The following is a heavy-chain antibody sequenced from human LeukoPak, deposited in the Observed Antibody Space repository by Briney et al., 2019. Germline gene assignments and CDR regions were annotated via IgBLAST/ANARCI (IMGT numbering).Heavy chain of an antibody. D-gene: IGHD3-22*01. CDR2: IYTSGST. CDR1: GGSISSGSYY. V-gene: IGHV4-61*02. J-gene: IGHJ6*03. Sequence: SETLPLTCTVSGGSISSGSYYWSWIRQPAGKGLEWIGRIYTSGSTNYNPSLKSRVTISVDTSKNQFSLKLSSVTAADTAVYYCARDEYYDSSVGVSYYYYMDVWGKGTTVTVSS. CDR3: ARDEYYDSSVGVSYYYYMDV.